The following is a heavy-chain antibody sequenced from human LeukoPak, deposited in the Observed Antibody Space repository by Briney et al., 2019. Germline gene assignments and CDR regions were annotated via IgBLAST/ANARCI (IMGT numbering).Heavy chain of an antibody. CDR3: ARGKYSSSWYDVYDY. D-gene: IGHD6-13*01. CDR1: GFTFSSYA. CDR2: LSYDGSNK. Sequence: PGRSLSLSCAASGFTFSSYAMHWVRQAAGKWLGWVAVLSYDGSNKYYADSVKGRFTISRDNYKNTLYLQLNSLRAEDTAVYYCARGKYSSSWYDVYDYWGQGTLVTVSS. J-gene: IGHJ4*02. V-gene: IGHV3-30*04.